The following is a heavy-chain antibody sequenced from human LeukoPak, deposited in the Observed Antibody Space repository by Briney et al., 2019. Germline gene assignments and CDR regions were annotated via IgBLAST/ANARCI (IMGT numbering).Heavy chain of an antibody. D-gene: IGHD3-22*01. J-gene: IGHJ4*02. V-gene: IGHV5-51*01. CDR3: ARLEVMYYYDSSGSVDY. CDR1: GYSFTSYW. Sequence: GESLKISCKGSGYSFTSYWIGWVRQMPGKGLEWMGIIYPGDSDTRYSPSFQGQVTISADKSISTAYLQWSSLKASDTAMYYCARLEVMYYYDSSGSVDYWGQGTLVTVSS. CDR2: IYPGDSDT.